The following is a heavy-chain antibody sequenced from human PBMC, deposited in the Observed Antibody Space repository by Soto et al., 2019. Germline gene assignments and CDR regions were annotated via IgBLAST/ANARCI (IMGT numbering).Heavy chain of an antibody. CDR3: ALIKEVAYDGFDF. D-gene: IGHD3-16*01. V-gene: IGHV3-30*03. J-gene: IGHJ3*01. CDR2: ISYDGTNE. Sequence: GGSLRLSCAASGFTFSSYGMPWVRQAPGKGLEWVAVISYDGTNEYYTDSVKGRFTISRDNSKNTLFLQMNSLRAEDTAVYYWALIKEVAYDGFDFWGQGTMVTVSS. CDR1: GFTFSSYG.